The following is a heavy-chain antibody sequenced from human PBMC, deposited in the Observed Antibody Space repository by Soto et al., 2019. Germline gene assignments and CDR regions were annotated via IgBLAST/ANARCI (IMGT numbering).Heavy chain of an antibody. Sequence: ASVKVSCKASGYTFTSYAMHWVRKAPGQRLEWMGWINAGNGNTKYSQKFQGRVTITRDTSASTAYIELSSLRSEDTAVYYCARDKIRGLLWFGELLRNYFDYWGQGTLVTVSS. CDR1: GYTFTSYA. D-gene: IGHD3-10*01. CDR3: ARDKIRGLLWFGELLRNYFDY. V-gene: IGHV1-3*01. CDR2: INAGNGNT. J-gene: IGHJ4*02.